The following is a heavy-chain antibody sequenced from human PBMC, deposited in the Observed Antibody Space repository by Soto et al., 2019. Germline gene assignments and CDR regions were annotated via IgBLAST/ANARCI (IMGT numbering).Heavy chain of an antibody. CDR1: GGSFSGYY. Sequence: PSETLSLTCAVYGGSFSGYYWSWIRQPPGKGLEWIGEINHSGSTNYNPSLESRVTISVDTSKNQFSLKLSSVTAADTAVYYCARYYQPENFDPWGQGTLVTVSS. CDR3: ARYYQPENFDP. CDR2: INHSGST. V-gene: IGHV4-34*01. J-gene: IGHJ5*02. D-gene: IGHD2-2*01.